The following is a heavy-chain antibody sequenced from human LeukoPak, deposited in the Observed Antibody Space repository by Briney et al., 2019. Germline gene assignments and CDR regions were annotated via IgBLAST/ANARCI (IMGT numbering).Heavy chain of an antibody. CDR3: ARKSGSSGYPLDN. CDR1: GFSFSSYS. J-gene: IGHJ4*02. D-gene: IGHD3-22*01. Sequence: PGGSLRLSCAASGFSFSSYSMNWVRQAPGKGLEWVSYITSSSSAMHYADAAKGRFAISRDNAKNSLYLQMNSLRAEDTALYYCARKSGSSGYPLDNWGQGTLVTVSS. CDR2: ITSSSSAM. V-gene: IGHV3-48*01.